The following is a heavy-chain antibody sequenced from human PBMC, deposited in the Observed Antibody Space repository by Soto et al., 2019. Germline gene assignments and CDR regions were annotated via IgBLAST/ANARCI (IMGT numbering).Heavy chain of an antibody. CDR1: GGSISSSNW. D-gene: IGHD6-6*01. V-gene: IGHV4-4*02. Sequence: PSETLSLTCAVSGGSISSSNWWSWVRQPPGKGLEWIGEIYHSGSTNYNPSLKSRVTISVDTSKNQFSLKLSSVTAADTAVYYCARGSSIRWFDPWGQGTLVTVSS. CDR3: ARGSSIRWFDP. J-gene: IGHJ5*02. CDR2: IYHSGST.